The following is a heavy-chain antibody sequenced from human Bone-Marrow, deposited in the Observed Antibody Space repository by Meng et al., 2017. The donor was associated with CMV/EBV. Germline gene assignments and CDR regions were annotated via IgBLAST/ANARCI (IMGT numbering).Heavy chain of an antibody. D-gene: IGHD6-6*01. J-gene: IGHJ4*02. CDR2: IYWDDDK. V-gene: IGHV2-5*02. CDR1: AFSLSTSGVG. Sequence: QITFKEYGPTLVKPNQTPTLTCTFSAFSLSTSGVGVGWIRQPPGKALEWLALIYWDDDKRYSPSLKSRLTITKDTSKNQVVLTMTNMDPVDTATYYCAHRRGSSKVFDYWGQGTLVTVSS. CDR3: AHRRGSSKVFDY.